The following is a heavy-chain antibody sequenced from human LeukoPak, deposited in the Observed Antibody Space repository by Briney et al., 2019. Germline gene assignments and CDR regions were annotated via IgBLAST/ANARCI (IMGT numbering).Heavy chain of an antibody. J-gene: IGHJ5*02. CDR1: GGSFSGYY. CDR3: ARGRSSWKLAGRVRNWFDP. D-gene: IGHD6-13*01. V-gene: IGHV4-34*01. CDR2: INHSGST. Sequence: KSSETLSLTCAVYGGSFSGYYWSWIRQPPGKGLEWIGEINHSGSTNYNPSLKSRVTISVDTSKNQFSLKLSSVTAADTAVYYCARGRSSWKLAGRVRNWFDPWGQGTLVTVSS.